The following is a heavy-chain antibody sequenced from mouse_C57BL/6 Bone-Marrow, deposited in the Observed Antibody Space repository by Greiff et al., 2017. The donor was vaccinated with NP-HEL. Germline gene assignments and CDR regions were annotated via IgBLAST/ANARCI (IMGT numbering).Heavy chain of an antibody. V-gene: IGHV1-55*01. CDR1: GYTFTSYW. CDR2: IYPGSGST. Sequence: QVQLQQPGAELVKPGASVKMSCKASGYTFTSYWITWVKQRPGQGLEWIGDIYPGSGSTNYNEKFKSKATLTVDKSSSTAYMQLSSLASEDSAVYYCATPGHSSGLSWFAYWGQGTLVTVSA. D-gene: IGHD3-1*01. J-gene: IGHJ3*01. CDR3: ATPGHSSGLSWFAY.